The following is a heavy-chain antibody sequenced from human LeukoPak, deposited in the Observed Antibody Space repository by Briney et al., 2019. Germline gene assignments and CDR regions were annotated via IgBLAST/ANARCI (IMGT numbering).Heavy chain of an antibody. V-gene: IGHV1-8*01. Sequence: GASVKVSCTSSGYTFTSYDINWVRQATGQGLEWMGWMNPNSGNTGYAQKFQGRGTMTRDTSIRTAYMELNSLRSDDAAVYYCARCGRYCSCSSFDVDWRQGILVTVSS. CDR1: GYTFTSYD. D-gene: IGHD2-2*01. CDR2: MNPNSGNT. J-gene: IGHJ4*02. CDR3: ARCGRYCSCSSFDVD.